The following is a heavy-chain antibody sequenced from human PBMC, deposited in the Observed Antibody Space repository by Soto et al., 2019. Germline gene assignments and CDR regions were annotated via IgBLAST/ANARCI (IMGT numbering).Heavy chain of an antibody. V-gene: IGHV1-69*13. CDR3: ARDPLSSFAMDV. Sequence: ASVKVSCKASGDTFSSYAISRVRQAPGKGLEWMGKIIPTFGRTNYAQKFQGRLTISADDSTSTAYMELTSLESDDTAVYYCARDPLSSFAMDVWGQGTTVTVSS. D-gene: IGHD3-10*02. CDR1: GDTFSSYA. J-gene: IGHJ6*02. CDR2: IIPTFGRT.